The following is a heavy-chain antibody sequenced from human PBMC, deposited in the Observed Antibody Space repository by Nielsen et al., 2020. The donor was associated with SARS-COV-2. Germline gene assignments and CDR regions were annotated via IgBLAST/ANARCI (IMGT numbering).Heavy chain of an antibody. Sequence: SETLSLTCTVPGGSISSGGYYWSWIRQHPGKGLEWIGYIYYSGSTYYNPSLKSRVTISVDTSKNQFSLKLSSVTAADTALYYCARGGNYYASGNYYNLEDWGQGTLVTVSS. CDR2: IYYSGST. CDR1: GGSISSGGYY. V-gene: IGHV4-31*03. CDR3: ARGGNYYASGNYYNLED. D-gene: IGHD3-10*01. J-gene: IGHJ1*01.